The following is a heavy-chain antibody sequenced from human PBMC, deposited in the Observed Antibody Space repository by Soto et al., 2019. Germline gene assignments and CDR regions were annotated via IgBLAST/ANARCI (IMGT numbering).Heavy chain of an antibody. CDR3: ASRIAVTAIDY. V-gene: IGHV3-30*03. J-gene: IGHJ4*02. CDR1: GFTFRSYD. CDR2: ISYDGSKK. D-gene: IGHD6-19*01. Sequence: SLRLSCTASGFTFRSYDMHWVRQALGKGLERVALISYDGSKKYYADSVKGRFTISRDNSKNTLYLQMNSPRGDDTAIYYCASRIAVTAIDYWGQGALVTVSS.